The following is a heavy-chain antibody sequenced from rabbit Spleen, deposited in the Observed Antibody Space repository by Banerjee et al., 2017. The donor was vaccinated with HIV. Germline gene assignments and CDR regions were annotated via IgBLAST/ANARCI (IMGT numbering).Heavy chain of an antibody. CDR1: GFSFNSGYD. D-gene: IGHD2-1*01. CDR2: INIVTGKD. CDR3: ARGVYDDHGTYCFRL. Sequence: QSLEESGGGLVKPGASLTLTCKASGFSFNSGYDMCWVRQAPGKGLEWIACINIVTGKDVYATWAKGRFIMSRTSSTTVTPQMTSLTAADPATYFCARGVYDDHGTYCFRLWGPGTLVTVS. V-gene: IGHV1S40*01. J-gene: IGHJ4*01.